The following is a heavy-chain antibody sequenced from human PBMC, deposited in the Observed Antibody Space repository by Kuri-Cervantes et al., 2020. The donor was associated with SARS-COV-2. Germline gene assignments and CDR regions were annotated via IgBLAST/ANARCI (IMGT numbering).Heavy chain of an antibody. D-gene: IGHD6-13*01. CDR1: GGSISSSSYH. CDR3: ARDRGRIAAAGIGWFDP. J-gene: IGHJ5*02. V-gene: IGHV4-39*07. Sequence: SETLSLTCTVSGGSISSSSYHWGWIRQSPGKGLEWIGSIYYSGNTLYDPSLKSRLTISADTSKKQFSLNLSSVTAADTAVYYCARDRGRIAAAGIGWFDPWGQGTLVTVSS. CDR2: IYYSGNT.